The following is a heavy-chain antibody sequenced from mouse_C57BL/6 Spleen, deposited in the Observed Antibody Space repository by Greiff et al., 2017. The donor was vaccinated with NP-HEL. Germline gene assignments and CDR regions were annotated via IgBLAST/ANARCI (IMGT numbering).Heavy chain of an antibody. D-gene: IGHD1-1*01. CDR1: GYTFTDYE. CDR3: TRIGYYGSTFDY. Sequence: VQLKESGAELVRPGASVTLSCKASGYTFTDYEMHWVKQTPVHGLEWIGAIDPETGGTAYNQKFKGKAILTADKSSSTAYMELRSLTSEDSAVYYCTRIGYYGSTFDYWGQGTTLTVSS. CDR2: IDPETGGT. J-gene: IGHJ2*01. V-gene: IGHV1-15*01.